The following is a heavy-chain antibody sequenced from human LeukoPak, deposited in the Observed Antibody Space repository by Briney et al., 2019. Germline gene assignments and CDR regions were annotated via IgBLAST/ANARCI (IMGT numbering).Heavy chain of an antibody. D-gene: IGHD1-26*01. Sequence: TSETLSLTSTVSGGSINTYYWSWIRQPPGKGLEWIGYMYNSGSTKYNPSLKSRVTISVDTSKNQFSLKLSSVTAADTAVYYCARARIVGAEYYFDYWGQGTLVTVSS. V-gene: IGHV4-59*01. CDR1: GGSINTYY. CDR3: ARARIVGAEYYFDY. CDR2: MYNSGST. J-gene: IGHJ4*02.